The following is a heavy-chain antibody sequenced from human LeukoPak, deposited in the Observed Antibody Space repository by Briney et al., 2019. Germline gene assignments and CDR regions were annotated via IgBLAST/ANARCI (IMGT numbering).Heavy chain of an antibody. D-gene: IGHD6-13*01. CDR3: AGSGRIYSNSWYRFDY. Sequence: PGGSLRLSCAASGLTVSSNYMSWVRHAPGKWLEWVSVIYSGVSTYYADSVKGRFTISRDNSKNTLYLQMNSQRAEDTAVYYCAGSGRIYSNSWYRFDYWGQGTLVTVSS. J-gene: IGHJ4*02. CDR2: IYSGVST. CDR1: GLTVSSNY. V-gene: IGHV3-53*01.